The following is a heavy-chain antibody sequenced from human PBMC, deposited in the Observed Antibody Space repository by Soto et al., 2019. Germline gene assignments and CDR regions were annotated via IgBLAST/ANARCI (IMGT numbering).Heavy chain of an antibody. D-gene: IGHD3-10*01. V-gene: IGHV1-69*01. Sequence: QVQLVQSGAGVRKPGSWVKVSSKVSGGTLSGYAISGVRQAPEQGLGGMGGIIPIFGTANYAQKFQGRVTITADESTSTAYMELSSLRSEDTAVYYCARDRDSYGSGSYSDYWGQGTLVTVSS. CDR2: IIPIFGTA. CDR1: GGTLSGYA. CDR3: ARDRDSYGSGSYSDY. J-gene: IGHJ4*02.